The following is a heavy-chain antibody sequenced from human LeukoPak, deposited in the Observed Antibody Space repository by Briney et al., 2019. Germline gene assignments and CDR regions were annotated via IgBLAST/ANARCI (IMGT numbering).Heavy chain of an antibody. CDR2: IYTSGST. CDR3: ARGSKRIAMIVVVLDY. D-gene: IGHD3-22*01. Sequence: SETLSLTCTVSGGSVNNYYWNWIRQPAGKGLEWIGRIYTSGSTNYNPSLKSRVTMSLDTSKNQFSLRLSSVTAADTAVYYCARGSKRIAMIVVVLDYWGQGTLVTVSS. CDR1: GGSVNNYY. V-gene: IGHV4-4*07. J-gene: IGHJ4*02.